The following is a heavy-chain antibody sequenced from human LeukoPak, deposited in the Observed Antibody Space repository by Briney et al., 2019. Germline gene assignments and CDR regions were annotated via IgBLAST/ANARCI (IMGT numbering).Heavy chain of an antibody. V-gene: IGHV3-23*01. CDR3: AKDQYTSYYGMDV. J-gene: IGHJ6*02. CDR2: ISDSGGST. D-gene: IGHD1-26*01. CDR1: GFTFSSYA. Sequence: PGGSLRLSCAASGFTFSSYAMTWVRQAPGKGLECVSGISDSGGSTYYADSVRGRFTISRDNSKNSLYLQMNSLRTEDTALYYCAKDQYTSYYGMDVWGQGTTVTVSS.